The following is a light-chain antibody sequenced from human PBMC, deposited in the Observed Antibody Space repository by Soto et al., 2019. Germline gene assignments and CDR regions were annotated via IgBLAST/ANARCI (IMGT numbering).Light chain of an antibody. CDR1: QAIGNH. CDR2: SVS. Sequence: DIQMTQSPSALSASVGDTVTVTCRASQAIGNHLAWFQQQPGKVPQLLIFSVSTLQIGAPSRFSGSGSETDFILTITNLQPEDFASYFCLQHYTYPPTFGGGT. V-gene: IGKV1-17*03. CDR3: LQHYTYPPT. J-gene: IGKJ4*01.